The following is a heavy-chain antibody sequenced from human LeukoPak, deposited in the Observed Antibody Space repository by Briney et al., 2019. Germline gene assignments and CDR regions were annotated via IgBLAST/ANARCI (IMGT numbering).Heavy chain of an antibody. J-gene: IGHJ6*03. Sequence: PGGSLRLSCAASGFTFSSYWMHWVRQAPGKGLVWVSRINSDGSSTSYADSVKGRFTISRDNAKNTLYLQMNSLRAEDTAVYYCARDGYCSGGSCYSPNYYYYYMDVWGKGTTVTISS. V-gene: IGHV3-74*01. D-gene: IGHD2-15*01. CDR2: INSDGSST. CDR3: ARDGYCSGGSCYSPNYYYYYMDV. CDR1: GFTFSSYW.